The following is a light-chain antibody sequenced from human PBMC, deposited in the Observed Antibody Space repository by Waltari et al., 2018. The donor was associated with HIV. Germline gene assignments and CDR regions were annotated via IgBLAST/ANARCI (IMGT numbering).Light chain of an antibody. V-gene: IGLV2-8*01. J-gene: IGLJ3*02. CDR1: SSDIGAYDS. CDR3: SSYGDCLRVL. Sequence: QSALTQPPSASGSLGQSVTISCTGSSSDIGAYDSVSWFQQHPRSAPKLLLYEVTRRPSTVSDRFSGSRSGSTAFLTVAGLQPDDEATYFCSSYGDCLRVLFGGGTNVTVL. CDR2: EVT.